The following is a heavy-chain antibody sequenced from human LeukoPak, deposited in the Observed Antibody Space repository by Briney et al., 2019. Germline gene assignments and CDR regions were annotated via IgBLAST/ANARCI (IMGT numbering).Heavy chain of an antibody. D-gene: IGHD1-26*01. J-gene: IGHJ6*02. Sequence: ASVKVSCKASGYTFTSYGISWVRQAPGQGLEWMGWISAYNGNTNYAQKLQGRVTMTTDTSTSTAYMELRSLRSDDTAVYYCARWDQGELLGLGYYYYGMDVWGRGTTVTVSS. CDR1: GYTFTSYG. CDR2: ISAYNGNT. CDR3: ARWDQGELLGLGYYYYGMDV. V-gene: IGHV1-18*01.